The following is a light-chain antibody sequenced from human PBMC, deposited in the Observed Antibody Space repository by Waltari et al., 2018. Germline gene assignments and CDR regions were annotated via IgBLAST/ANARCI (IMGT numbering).Light chain of an antibody. CDR3: CSFASRIGV. CDR2: EVT. Sequence: QSALPQPASVSGSPGQSITISCTGTSSDVGSYNFVSWYQQHPGKAPKLIISEVTKRPSGVSNRFSGSKSGNTASLTISGLQADDEADYYCCSFASRIGVFGGGTKVTVL. V-gene: IGLV2-23*02. J-gene: IGLJ2*01. CDR1: SSDVGSYNF.